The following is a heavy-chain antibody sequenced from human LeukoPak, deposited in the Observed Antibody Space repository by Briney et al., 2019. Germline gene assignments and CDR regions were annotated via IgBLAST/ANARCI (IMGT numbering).Heavy chain of an antibody. D-gene: IGHD2-15*01. CDR2: INHSGST. CDR3: ARGRGVIVGLKSHMDV. V-gene: IGHV4-34*01. Sequence: PSETLSLTCTVYGGSFSGYYWSWIRQPPGKGLEWIGEINHSGSTNYNPSLKSRVTISVDTSKNQFSLKLSSVTAADTAVYYCARGRGVIVGLKSHMDVWGKGTTVTVSS. J-gene: IGHJ6*03. CDR1: GGSFSGYY.